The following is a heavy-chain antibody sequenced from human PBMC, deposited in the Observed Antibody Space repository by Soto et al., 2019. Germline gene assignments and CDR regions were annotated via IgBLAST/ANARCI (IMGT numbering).Heavy chain of an antibody. CDR1: GGSISSYY. D-gene: IGHD3-9*01. CDR2: ISDSGSS. Sequence: QVQLQESGPGLVKPSETLSLTCTVSGGSISSYYWSWIRQPPGKGLDWIGYISDSGSSNYNPSLRTRVTMLVDTSKNQFSLKLSSVTAADTAVYYWASFDILTGYSDYWGQGTLVTVSS. J-gene: IGHJ4*02. CDR3: ASFDILTGYSDY. V-gene: IGHV4-59*13.